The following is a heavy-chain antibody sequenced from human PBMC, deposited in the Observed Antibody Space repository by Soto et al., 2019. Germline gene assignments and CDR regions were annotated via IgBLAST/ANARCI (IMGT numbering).Heavy chain of an antibody. CDR1: GFTFSNAW. V-gene: IGHV3-15*01. CDR2: IKSKVAGGTA. Sequence: PGGSLRLSCEASGFTFSNAWMNWVRQGPGKGLEWLGRIKSKVAGGTADYVAATKGRFSISRDDLKNMLYLQMNSLKPDDTAVYYCTTLSYLYYDGMDVWGQGTTVTVSS. CDR3: TTLSYLYYDGMDV. J-gene: IGHJ6*02. D-gene: IGHD2-2*01.